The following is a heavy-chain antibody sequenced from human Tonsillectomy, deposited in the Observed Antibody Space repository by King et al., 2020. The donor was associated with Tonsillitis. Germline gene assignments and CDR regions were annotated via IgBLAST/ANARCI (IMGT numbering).Heavy chain of an antibody. V-gene: IGHV3-23*03. J-gene: IGHJ4*02. CDR1: GFTFSVYG. Sequence: VQLVESGGGLVQPGGSLRLSCAASGFTFSVYGMNWVRQAPGKGLEWXSXXNRGGXPTXYXDSVKGRFTISRDNXKNTLYLEMNXLRAEDTAVYYCAKDLGDTFGWPVFDYWGQGALVTVSS. CDR2: XNRGGXPT. D-gene: IGHD3-16*01. CDR3: AKDLGDTFGWPVFDY.